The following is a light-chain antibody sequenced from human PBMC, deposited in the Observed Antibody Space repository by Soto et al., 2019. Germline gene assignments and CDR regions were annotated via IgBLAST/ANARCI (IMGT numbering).Light chain of an antibody. J-gene: IGKJ4*01. CDR2: DAS. CDR3: QQRSNWALT. V-gene: IGKV3-11*01. CDR1: QSVSSY. Sequence: EIVLTQSPATLSLSPGERATLSCRASQSVSSYLAWYQQKPGHAPRLLIYDASNRATGIPARFSGSGSGTDFTLTISSLEPEDFAVYYCQQRSNWALTFGGGTKVEIK.